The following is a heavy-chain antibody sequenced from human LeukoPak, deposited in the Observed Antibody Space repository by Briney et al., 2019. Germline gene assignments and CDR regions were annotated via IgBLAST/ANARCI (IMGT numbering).Heavy chain of an antibody. V-gene: IGHV3-9*01. CDR1: GFTFDDYA. CDR3: AKDHSYSCQGFDY. Sequence: GRSLKLSCEASGFTFDDYAMHWVRQAPGKGLEWVSRINWNSGSIGYADSVKGRFTISRDNAKNSLYLEMNSLRAEDTALYYCAKDHSYSCQGFDYWGQGTLVTVSS. CDR2: INWNSGSI. D-gene: IGHD1-26*01. J-gene: IGHJ4*02.